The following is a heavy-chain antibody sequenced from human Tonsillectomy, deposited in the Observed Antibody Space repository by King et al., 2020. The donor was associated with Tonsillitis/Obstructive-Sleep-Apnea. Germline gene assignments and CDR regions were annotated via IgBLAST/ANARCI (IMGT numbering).Heavy chain of an antibody. CDR1: GGSISSSRYY. CDR2: IYYSGST. Sequence: QLQESGPGLVKPSETLSLTCTVSGGSISSSRYYWGWIRQPPGKGLEWIGSIYYSGSTYYNPSLKSRVTISVDTSKNQFSLKLSSVTAADTAVYYCARHPMSTVVAHFDYWGQGTLVTVSS. J-gene: IGHJ4*02. V-gene: IGHV4-39*01. D-gene: IGHD4-23*01. CDR3: ARHPMSTVVAHFDY.